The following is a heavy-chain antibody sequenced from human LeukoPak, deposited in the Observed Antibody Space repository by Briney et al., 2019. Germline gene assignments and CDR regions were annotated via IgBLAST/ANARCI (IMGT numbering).Heavy chain of an antibody. CDR2: IIPIFGTA. CDR1: GGTFSSYA. D-gene: IGHD2-21*01. J-gene: IGHJ4*02. V-gene: IGHV1-69*13. Sequence: SVKVPCKASGGTFSSYAISWVRQAPGQGLEWMGGIIPIFGTANYAQKFQGRVTITADESTSTAYMELSSLRSEDTAVYYCASEGMVLAYCGGDCYTFDYWGQGTLVTVSS. CDR3: ASEGMVLAYCGGDCYTFDY.